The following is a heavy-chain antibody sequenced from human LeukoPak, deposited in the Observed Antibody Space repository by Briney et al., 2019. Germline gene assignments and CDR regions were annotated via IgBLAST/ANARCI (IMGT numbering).Heavy chain of an antibody. V-gene: IGHV3-23*01. CDR1: GFTFSSYA. J-gene: IGHJ4*02. Sequence: PGGSLRLSCAASGFTFSSYAMSWVRQAPGKGLEWVSAISGSGGSTYYADSVKGRFTISRDNSKNTLYLQMNSLRAEDTAVYYCVRGYDILTGYYTFDYWGQGTLVTVSS. CDR2: ISGSGGST. CDR3: VRGYDILTGYYTFDY. D-gene: IGHD3-9*01.